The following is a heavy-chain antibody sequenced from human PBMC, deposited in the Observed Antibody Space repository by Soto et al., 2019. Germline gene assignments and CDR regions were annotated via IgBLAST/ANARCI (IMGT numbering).Heavy chain of an antibody. CDR3: ARGTNAVGSDSAFEI. V-gene: IGHV1-69*04. Sequence: QVQLVQSGAEVKKPGSSVKVSCQVSGDTFRTYGIPWVRQAPGQVLEWMGRIMPIFDITDYAQKFQGRVSITADRSTKTVYMELSSLVSADTAVYYCARGTNAVGSDSAFEIWGLGTMVTFSS. D-gene: IGHD2-8*01. CDR1: GDTFRTYG. CDR2: IMPIFDIT. J-gene: IGHJ3*02.